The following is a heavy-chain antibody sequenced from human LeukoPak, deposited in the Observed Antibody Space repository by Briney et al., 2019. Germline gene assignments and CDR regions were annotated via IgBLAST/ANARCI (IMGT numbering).Heavy chain of an antibody. D-gene: IGHD3-10*01. CDR1: GFTFNVYS. CDR2: IRYNGNNQ. J-gene: IGHJ6*03. CDR3: AKDSAFYYIDV. V-gene: IGHV3-30*02. Sequence: PGGSLRLSCAASGFTFNVYSMNWVRQAPGKGLEWVAFIRYNGNNQYYADSVKGRFTISRDNSKNTLYLQMNSLKGDDTAVYYCAKDSAFYYIDVWGKGTTVIISS.